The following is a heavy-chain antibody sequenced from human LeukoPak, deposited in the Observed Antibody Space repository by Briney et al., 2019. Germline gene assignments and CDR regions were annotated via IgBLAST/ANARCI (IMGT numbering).Heavy chain of an antibody. CDR3: WTASRVRGTRFIDY. CDR2: INPNSGGT. CDR1: GYTFTGYY. V-gene: IGHV1-2*02. Sequence: ASVKVSCQASGYTFTGYYMHWVRQAPGQGLEWMGWINPNSGGTNYAQKFQGRVTMTRDTSISTAYMELSRLRSDDTAVYYCWTASRVRGTRFIDYWGQGTLVTVSS. J-gene: IGHJ4*02. D-gene: IGHD3-10*01.